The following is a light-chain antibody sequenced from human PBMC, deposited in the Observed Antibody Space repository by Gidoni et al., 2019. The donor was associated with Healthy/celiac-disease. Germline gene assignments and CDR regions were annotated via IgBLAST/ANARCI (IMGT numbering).Light chain of an antibody. V-gene: IGKV3-20*01. J-gene: IGKJ2*01. CDR2: GAS. CDR3: QQYGSSPMYT. Sequence: EIVLAQSPGTMSLSPGERATLSCRASQSVSSSYLAWYQQIPGTAPRLLIYGASSRATGIPDMFSGSGSGTDFTLTISRLDPEDFAVYYCQQYGSSPMYTFGQGTKLEIK. CDR1: QSVSSSY.